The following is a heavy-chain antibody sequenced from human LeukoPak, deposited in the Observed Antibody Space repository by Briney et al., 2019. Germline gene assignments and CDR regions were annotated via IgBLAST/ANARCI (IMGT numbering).Heavy chain of an antibody. CDR3: ARDLTDYYYYYMDV. Sequence: GGSLRLSCAASGFTFSSYSMNWVRQAPGKGLEWVSSISSSSSYIYYADSVKGRFTISRDNAKNSLYLQMNGLRAEDTAVYYCARDLTDYYYYYMDVWGKGTTVTVSS. CDR1: GFTFSSYS. V-gene: IGHV3-21*01. CDR2: ISSSSSYI. J-gene: IGHJ6*03.